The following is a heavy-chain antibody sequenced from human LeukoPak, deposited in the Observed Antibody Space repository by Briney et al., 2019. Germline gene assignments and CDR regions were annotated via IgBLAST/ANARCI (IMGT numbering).Heavy chain of an antibody. J-gene: IGHJ3*02. CDR2: ISYSGST. D-gene: IGHD3-22*01. V-gene: IGHV4-59*08. CDR1: GGSISAYY. Sequence: SETLSLTCTVSGGSISAYYWSWIRQPPGKGLEWIGYISYSGSTKYNPSLKSRVTISVDTSKNQFSLKLSSVTAADTAVYYCATHYYDSSGYWNAFDIWGQGTMVTVSS. CDR3: ATHYYDSSGYWNAFDI.